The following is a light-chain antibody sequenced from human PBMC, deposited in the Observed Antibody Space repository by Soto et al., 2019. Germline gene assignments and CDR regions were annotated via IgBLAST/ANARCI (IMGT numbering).Light chain of an antibody. CDR1: QSIHTS. Sequence: VLTQSPSTLSLSAGERVTITCRASQSIHTSLAWYQQKPGQPPRLVVYASTLRANGVPDRFGGSRSGTEFTLTISSLEPEDFAVYYCQQRSHWSTFGQGTKVDIK. CDR2: AST. V-gene: IGKV3-11*01. J-gene: IGKJ1*01. CDR3: QQRSHWST.